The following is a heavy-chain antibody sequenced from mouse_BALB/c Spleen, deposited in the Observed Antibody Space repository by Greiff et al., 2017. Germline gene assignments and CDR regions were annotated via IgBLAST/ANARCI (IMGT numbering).Heavy chain of an antibody. Sequence: VQLQQSGAELAKPGASVKMSCKASGYTFTSYWMHWVKQRPGQGLEWIGYINPSTGYTEYNQKFKDKATLTADKSSSTAYMQLSSLTSEDSAVYYCARTYYGNSYYFDYWGQGTTLTVSS. J-gene: IGHJ2*01. CDR3: ARTYYGNSYYFDY. V-gene: IGHV1-7*01. CDR1: GYTFTSYW. CDR2: INPSTGYT. D-gene: IGHD2-10*01.